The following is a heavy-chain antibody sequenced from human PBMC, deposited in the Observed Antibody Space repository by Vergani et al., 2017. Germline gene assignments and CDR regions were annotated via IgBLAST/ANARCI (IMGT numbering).Heavy chain of an antibody. CDR1: GGSFTSYH. V-gene: IGHV4-34*01. Sequence: QVQLQQWGGGLLKPSETLSLTCVVNGGSFTSYHWTWIRQSPGEGLGWVGDIDHTGRPDYNPSLKSQLTMSVDKSRTQFSLTLNPVTVTDTAIYFCARVNTETDGHLYYYYFMDVWGQGTPVTVS. CDR2: IDHTGRP. D-gene: IGHD4-11*01. CDR3: ARVNTETDGHLYYYYFMDV. J-gene: IGHJ6*03.